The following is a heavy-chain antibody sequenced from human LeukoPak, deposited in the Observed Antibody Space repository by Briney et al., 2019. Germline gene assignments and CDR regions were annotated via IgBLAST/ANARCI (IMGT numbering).Heavy chain of an antibody. Sequence: PSETLSLTCTVSGGSISSSSYYWGWIRQPPGKGLEWIGSIYYSGSTYYNPSLNRRVTISVDTSKTQFSLKLSSVTAADTAVYYCARRYYYDSSGYYQGYYFDYWGQGTLVTVSS. CDR2: IYYSGST. J-gene: IGHJ4*02. CDR3: ARRYYYDSSGYYQGYYFDY. CDR1: GGSISSSSYY. D-gene: IGHD3-22*01. V-gene: IGHV4-39*01.